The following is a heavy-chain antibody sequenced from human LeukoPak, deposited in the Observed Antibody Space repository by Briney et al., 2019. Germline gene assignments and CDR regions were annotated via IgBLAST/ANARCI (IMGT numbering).Heavy chain of an antibody. CDR1: GLTVSTTY. D-gene: IGHD1-20*01. CDR2: TPGGGGT. CDR3: ATITSRAFTY. V-gene: IGHV3-53*01. J-gene: IGHJ4*02. Sequence: PGGSLRLSCAASGLTVSTTYMSWVRQAPGMGLEWVSITPGGGGTKYADSVKGRFTISSDNSKNTVFLQMDSLRAVDTAVYFCATITSRAFTYWGLGTLVTVSS.